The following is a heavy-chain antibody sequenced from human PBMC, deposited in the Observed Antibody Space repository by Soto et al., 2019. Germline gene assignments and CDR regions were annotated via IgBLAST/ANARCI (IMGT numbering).Heavy chain of an antibody. CDR3: GRLDSSSLDFDY. Sequence: PSETLSLTCTVSGGSISSYYGSWIRQPPGKGLEWIGYIYYSGSTNYNPTLKSRVTISVDTSKNQFSLKLSSVTAADTAVYYCGRLDSSSLDFDYWGQGTLVTVSS. J-gene: IGHJ4*02. D-gene: IGHD6-6*01. CDR1: GGSISSYY. V-gene: IGHV4-59*08. CDR2: IYYSGST.